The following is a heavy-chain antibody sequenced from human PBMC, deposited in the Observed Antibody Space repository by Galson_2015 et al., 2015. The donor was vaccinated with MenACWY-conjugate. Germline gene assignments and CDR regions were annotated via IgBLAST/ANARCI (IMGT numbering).Heavy chain of an antibody. D-gene: IGHD2-2*01. J-gene: IGHJ4*02. Sequence: SLRLSCAASGFTFSSYGMHWVRQAPGKGLEWVAVIWSDGSNKYSADSVKGRFTISRDNSKNTLYLQMNSLRAEDASVYYCARDYCSSTSCYFDYWGQG. V-gene: IGHV3-33*01. CDR3: ARDYCSSTSCYFDY. CDR1: GFTFSSYG. CDR2: IWSDGSNK.